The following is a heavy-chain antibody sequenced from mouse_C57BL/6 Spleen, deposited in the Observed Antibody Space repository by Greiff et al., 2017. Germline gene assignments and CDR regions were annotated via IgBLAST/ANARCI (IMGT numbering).Heavy chain of an antibody. D-gene: IGHD2-5*01. CDR2: IDPSDSYT. Sequence: QQYCKASGYTFTSYWMHWVKQRPGQGLEWIGEIDPSDSYTNYNQKFKGKSTLTVDKSSSTAYMQLSSLTSEDSAVYYCATRDYSNYGFAXWGQGTLVTVSA. CDR1: GYTFTSYW. V-gene: IGHV1-69*01. J-gene: IGHJ3*01. CDR3: ATRDYSNYGFAX.